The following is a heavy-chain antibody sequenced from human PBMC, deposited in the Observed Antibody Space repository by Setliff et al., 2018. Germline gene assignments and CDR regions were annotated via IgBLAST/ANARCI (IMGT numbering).Heavy chain of an antibody. D-gene: IGHD6-13*01. J-gene: IGHJ4*02. V-gene: IGHV4-30-2*01. CDR3: TSQLATVYFDY. CDR2: IYHSGYT. Sequence: PSETLSLTCAVSGASISSSAYSWNWIRQPPGKGLEWIVYIYHSGYTYYNPSLKSRVTISVDTSKNQFSLKLSSVTAADTAVYYCTSQLATVYFDYWGQGTLVTVSS. CDR1: GASISSSAYS.